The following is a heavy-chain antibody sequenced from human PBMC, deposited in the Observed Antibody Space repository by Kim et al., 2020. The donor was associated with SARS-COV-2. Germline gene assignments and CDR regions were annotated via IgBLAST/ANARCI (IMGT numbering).Heavy chain of an antibody. CDR2: IIPIFGTA. J-gene: IGHJ6*02. Sequence: SVKVSCKASGGTFSSYAISWVRQAPGQGLEWMGGIIPIFGTANYAQKFQGRVTITADESTSTAYMELSSLRSEDTAVYYCATWSGYNTPGGYYYGMDVWGQGTTVTVSS. CDR1: GGTFSSYA. V-gene: IGHV1-69*13. CDR3: ATWSGYNTPGGYYYGMDV. D-gene: IGHD3-3*01.